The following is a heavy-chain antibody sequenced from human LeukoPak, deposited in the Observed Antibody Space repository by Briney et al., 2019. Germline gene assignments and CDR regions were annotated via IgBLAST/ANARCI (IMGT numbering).Heavy chain of an antibody. CDR3: ARDHVDIVATSINWFDP. CDR2: ISAYNGNT. Sequence: ASVIVSCKASGYTFTSYGISWVRQAPGQGLEWMGWISAYNGNTNYAQKLQGRVTMTTDTSTSTVYMELRSLRSDDTAVYYCARDHVDIVATSINWFDPWGQGTLVTVSS. D-gene: IGHD5-12*01. J-gene: IGHJ5*02. V-gene: IGHV1-18*01. CDR1: GYTFTSYG.